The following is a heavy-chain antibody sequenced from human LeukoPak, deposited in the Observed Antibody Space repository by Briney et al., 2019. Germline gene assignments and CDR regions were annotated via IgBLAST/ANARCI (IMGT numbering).Heavy chain of an antibody. Sequence: GGSLRLSCATSGINVSDNYINWVRQAPGKGLEWISILYAGGSSYYADSVKGRFIISRDTLRNVVFLQMSSLRVEDTAVYYCGLGSVFLPEYWGQGTLVTVSS. CDR2: LYAGGSS. D-gene: IGHD1-26*01. J-gene: IGHJ4*02. V-gene: IGHV3-53*01. CDR1: GINVSDNY. CDR3: GLGSVFLPEY.